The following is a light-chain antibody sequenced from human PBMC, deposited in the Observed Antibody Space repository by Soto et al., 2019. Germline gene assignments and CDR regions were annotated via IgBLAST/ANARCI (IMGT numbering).Light chain of an antibody. CDR3: QQYGSSLPWT. Sequence: EIVMTQSPATLSVSPGERATLSCRASQSVSSNLAWYQQKPGQAPRLLIYGASSRATGIPDRFSGSGSGTDFTLTISRLAPEDFAMYYCQQYGSSLPWTFGQGTKVDIK. V-gene: IGKV3-20*01. CDR2: GAS. J-gene: IGKJ1*01. CDR1: QSVSSN.